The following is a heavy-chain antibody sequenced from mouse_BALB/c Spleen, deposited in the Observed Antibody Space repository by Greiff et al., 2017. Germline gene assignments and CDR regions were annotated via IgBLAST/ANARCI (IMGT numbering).Heavy chain of an antibody. CDR3: ARGGGLRRAYAMDY. CDR1: GFNIKDTY. D-gene: IGHD2-4*01. CDR2: IDPANGNT. Sequence: EVKLVESGAELVKPGASVKLSCTASGFNIKDTYMHWVKQRPEQGLEWIGRIDPANGNTKYDPKFQGKATITADTSSNTAYLQLSSLTSEDTAVYYCARGGGLRRAYAMDYWGQGTSVTVSS. J-gene: IGHJ4*01. V-gene: IGHV14-3*02.